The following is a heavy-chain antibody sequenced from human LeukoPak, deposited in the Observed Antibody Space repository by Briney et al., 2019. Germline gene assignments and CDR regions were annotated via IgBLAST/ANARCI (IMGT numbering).Heavy chain of an antibody. V-gene: IGHV3-23*01. Sequence: PGGSLRLSCAASGFTFSNYAVMCVRQAPGQGLEWVSAITSGGAPRYADCVKGRFTISRDNSKNTLYRQMNSLRAEDTAQYFCARDPNGDYIGAFEFWGRGTVVTVSS. J-gene: IGHJ3*01. CDR2: ITSGGAP. CDR1: GFTFSNYA. CDR3: ARDPNGDYIGAFEF. D-gene: IGHD4-17*01.